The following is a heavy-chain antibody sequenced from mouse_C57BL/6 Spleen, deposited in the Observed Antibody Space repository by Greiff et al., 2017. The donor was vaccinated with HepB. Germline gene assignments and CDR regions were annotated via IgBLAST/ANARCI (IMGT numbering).Heavy chain of an antibody. CDR2: ISSGGDYI. J-gene: IGHJ2*01. CDR3: TRLIHYDYDEGHYFDY. D-gene: IGHD2-4*01. Sequence: EVKLMESGEGLVKPGGSLKLSCAASGFTFSSYAMSWVRQTPEKRLEWVAYISSGGDYIYYADTVKGRFTISRDNARNTLYLQMSSLKSEDTAMYYCTRLIHYDYDEGHYFDYWGQGTTLTVSS. V-gene: IGHV5-9-1*02. CDR1: GFTFSSYA.